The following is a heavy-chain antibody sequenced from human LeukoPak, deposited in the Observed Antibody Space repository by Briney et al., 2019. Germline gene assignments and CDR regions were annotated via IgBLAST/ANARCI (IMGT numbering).Heavy chain of an antibody. CDR3: ARLLHDWFDS. V-gene: IGHV4-59*08. Sequence: SETLSLTCTVSGDSINSYYWSWIRQPPGKGLEWLGYIYYRGSANYNPSLKSRVTISIDTSKNQFSLKLTSVTASDTAVYHCARLLHDWFDSWGQGTLVTVSS. CDR1: GDSINSYY. J-gene: IGHJ5*01. CDR2: IYYRGSA. D-gene: IGHD4-11*01.